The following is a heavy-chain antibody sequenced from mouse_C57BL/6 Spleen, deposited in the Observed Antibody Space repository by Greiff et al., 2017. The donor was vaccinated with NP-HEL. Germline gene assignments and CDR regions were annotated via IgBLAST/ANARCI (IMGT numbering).Heavy chain of an antibody. CDR1: GYTFTSYW. CDR3: ARSRYCNYPFFDY. D-gene: IGHD2-10*02. CDR2: IYPSDSET. Sequence: QVQLQQPGAELVRPGSSVKLSCKASGYTFTSYWMDWVKQRPGQGLEWIGNIYPSDSETHYNQKFKDKATLTVDKSSSTAYMQLSSLTSEDSAVYYCARSRYCNYPFFDYWGQGTTRTVSS. V-gene: IGHV1-61*01. J-gene: IGHJ2*01.